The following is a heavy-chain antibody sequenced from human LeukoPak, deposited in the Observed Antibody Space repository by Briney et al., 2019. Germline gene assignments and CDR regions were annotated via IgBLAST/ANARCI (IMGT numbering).Heavy chain of an antibody. J-gene: IGHJ4*02. CDR2: ISGSGGST. Sequence: GASLRLSCAASGFTFSSYAMSWVRQAPEKGLEWVSAISGSGGSTYYADSVKGRFTISRDNSKNALYLRMNSLRAEDTAIYYCAKDLRSTSRYDFEYWGQGTLVTVSS. D-gene: IGHD2-2*01. CDR1: GFTFSSYA. CDR3: AKDLRSTSRYDFEY. V-gene: IGHV3-23*01.